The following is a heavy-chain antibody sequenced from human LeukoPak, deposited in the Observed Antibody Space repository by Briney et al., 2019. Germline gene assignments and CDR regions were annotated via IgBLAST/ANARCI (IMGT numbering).Heavy chain of an antibody. CDR3: ARAYGSGSNYYYYYYMDV. CDR2: IIPIFGTA. J-gene: IGHJ6*03. V-gene: IGHV1-69*06. Sequence: ASVTVSCKASGYTFTSYGISWVRQAPGQGLEWMGGIIPIFGTANYAQKFQGRVTITADKSTSTAYMELSSLRSEDTAVYYCARAYGSGSNYYYYYYMDVWGKGTTVTVSS. CDR1: GYTFTSYG. D-gene: IGHD3-10*01.